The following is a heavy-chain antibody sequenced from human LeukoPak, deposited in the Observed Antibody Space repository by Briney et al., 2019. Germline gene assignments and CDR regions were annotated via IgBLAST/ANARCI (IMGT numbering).Heavy chain of an antibody. J-gene: IGHJ4*02. CDR1: GFTFSDYY. Sequence: GGSLRLSCAASGFTFSDYYMSWIRQAPGKGLEWVSYISSSGSTIYYADSVKGRFTISRDNAKNSLYLQMNSLRAEDTAVYYCAREYDSSGYYDFFDYWGQGTLVTVSS. V-gene: IGHV3-11*01. D-gene: IGHD3-22*01. CDR3: AREYDSSGYYDFFDY. CDR2: ISSSGSTI.